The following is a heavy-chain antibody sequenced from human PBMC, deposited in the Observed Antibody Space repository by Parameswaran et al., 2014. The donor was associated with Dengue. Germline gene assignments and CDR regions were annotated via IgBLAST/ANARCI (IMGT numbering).Heavy chain of an antibody. Sequence: WVRQAPGQGLEWMGRIIPVFGIANYAQKFQGRVTITADESTRTTYMELSSLKSEDTAVYFCARNAWGAVTTEYYFEHWGQGSLVTVSS. V-gene: IGHV1-69*15. CDR3: ARNAWGAVTTEYYFEH. CDR2: IIPVFGIA. D-gene: IGHD4-17*01. J-gene: IGHJ4*02.